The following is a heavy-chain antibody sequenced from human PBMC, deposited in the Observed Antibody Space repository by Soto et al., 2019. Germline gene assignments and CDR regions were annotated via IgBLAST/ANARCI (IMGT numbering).Heavy chain of an antibody. D-gene: IGHD5-12*01. J-gene: IGHJ3*02. CDR2: ISPSGTT. CDR3: ARVWLQVLVSDI. V-gene: IGHV4-34*01. Sequence: PSETLSLTCAVYGGSFSYYYWSWIRQSPGKGLEWIGEISPSGTTKYNPSLKSRVAISVDRSQNQFSLRLNSVTAADTAVYYCARVWLQVLVSDIWGQGTMVTVSS. CDR1: GGSFSYYY.